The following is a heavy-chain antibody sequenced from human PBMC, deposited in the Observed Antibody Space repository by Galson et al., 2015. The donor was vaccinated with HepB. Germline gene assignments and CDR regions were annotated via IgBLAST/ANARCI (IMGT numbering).Heavy chain of an antibody. CDR1: GGSISSSSYY. Sequence: ETLSLTCTVSGGSISSSSYYWGWIRQPPGKGLEWIGSIYYSGSTYYNPSLKSRVTISVDTSKNQFSLKLSSVTAADTAVYYCARQGGYYGSGSYDFFFDYWGQGTLVTVSS. CDR2: IYYSGST. V-gene: IGHV4-39*01. D-gene: IGHD3-10*01. CDR3: ARQGGYYGSGSYDFFFDY. J-gene: IGHJ4*02.